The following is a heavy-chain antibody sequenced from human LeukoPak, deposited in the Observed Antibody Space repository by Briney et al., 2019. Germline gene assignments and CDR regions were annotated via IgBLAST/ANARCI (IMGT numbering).Heavy chain of an antibody. Sequence: GGSLRLSCAASGFTFSAVWMTWVRQAPWKELEWVANINQDGGEKYYLDSVKGRITISRHNAKNSLYLQMNSLRAKDTAVYYCARETRHNVWGRYRYYIDYWGQGTLVTASS. V-gene: IGHV3-7*04. CDR1: GFTFSAVW. J-gene: IGHJ4*02. CDR2: INQDGGEK. CDR3: ARETRHNVWGRYRYYIDY. D-gene: IGHD3-16*02.